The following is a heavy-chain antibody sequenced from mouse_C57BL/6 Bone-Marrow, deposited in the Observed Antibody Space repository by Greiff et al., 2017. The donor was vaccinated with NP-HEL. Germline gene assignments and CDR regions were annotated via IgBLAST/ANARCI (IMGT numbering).Heavy chain of an antibody. CDR3: ARWGFYYGSSGSY. CDR1: GYAFSSSW. Sequence: VQLQQSGPELVKPGASVKISCKASGYAFSSSWMNWVKQRPGKGLEWIGRIYPGDGDTNYNGKFKGKATLTADKSSSTAYMQLSSLTSEDSAVYFCARWGFYYGSSGSYWGQGTLVTVSA. V-gene: IGHV1-82*01. J-gene: IGHJ3*01. D-gene: IGHD1-1*01. CDR2: IYPGDGDT.